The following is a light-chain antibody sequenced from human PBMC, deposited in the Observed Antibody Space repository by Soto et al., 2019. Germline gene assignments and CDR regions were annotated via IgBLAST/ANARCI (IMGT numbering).Light chain of an antibody. CDR3: QQYYSFWT. CDR1: RSVDKW. Sequence: DIQMTQSPSTLSASLGDRVTIICRASRSVDKWLAWYQQKSGKAPKLLIYEASHLQSGVPSRFGGSGSGTEFTLTINNLQPEDVATYYCQQYYSFWTFGQGNTVEV. V-gene: IGKV1-5*02. J-gene: IGKJ1*01. CDR2: EAS.